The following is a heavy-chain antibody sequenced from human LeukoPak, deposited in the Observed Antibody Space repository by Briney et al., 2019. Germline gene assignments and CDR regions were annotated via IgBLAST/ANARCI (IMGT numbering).Heavy chain of an antibody. CDR1: GGSISSGGYY. J-gene: IGHJ5*02. CDR2: IYYSGST. D-gene: IGHD6-13*01. V-gene: IGHV4-31*03. Sequence: SETLSLTCTVSGGSISSGGYYWSWIRQRPGKGLEWIGYIYYSGSTYYNPSLKSRVTISVDTSKNPFSLKLSSVTAADTAVYYCARDPQVLGGTGYSSRAGLGGWFDPWGQGTLVTVSS. CDR3: ARDPQVLGGTGYSSRAGLGGWFDP.